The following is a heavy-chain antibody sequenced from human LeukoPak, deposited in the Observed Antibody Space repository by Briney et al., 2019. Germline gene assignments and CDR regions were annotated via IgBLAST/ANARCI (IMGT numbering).Heavy chain of an antibody. J-gene: IGHJ5*02. D-gene: IGHD1-26*01. Sequence: SETLSLTCTVSGGSISSGDYFWSWIRQPPGKGLEWIGYIYYSGSTYYNPSLESRVTISVDTSKNQFSLKLSSVTAADTAVYYRARGSGSYLNWFDPWGQGTLVTVSS. CDR3: ARGSGSYLNWFDP. CDR2: IYYSGST. CDR1: GGSISSGDYF. V-gene: IGHV4-30-4*01.